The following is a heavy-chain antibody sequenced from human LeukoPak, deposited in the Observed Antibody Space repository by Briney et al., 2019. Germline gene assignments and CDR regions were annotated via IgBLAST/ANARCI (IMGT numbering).Heavy chain of an antibody. CDR1: GFIFSHHG. D-gene: IGHD2-2*01. V-gene: IGHV3-23*01. J-gene: IGHJ4*02. CDR3: VKDDGWVPYAN. Sequence: PGGSLRLSCATSGFIFSHHGMNWVRQAPGKGLEWVSGIRADAVTTYYADSVKGRFIISRDNSKNTVYLQMNSLSAEDAAVYYCVKDDGWVPYANWGQGTLVTVSS. CDR2: IRADAVTT.